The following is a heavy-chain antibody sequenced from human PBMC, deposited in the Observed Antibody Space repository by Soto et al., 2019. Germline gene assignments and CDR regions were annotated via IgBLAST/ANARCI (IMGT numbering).Heavy chain of an antibody. CDR2: ISGSGGST. J-gene: IGHJ6*04. Sequence: GGSLRLSCAASGFTFSSYAMSWVRQAPGKGLEWVSAISGSGGSTYYADSVKGRFTISRDNSKNTLYLQMNSLRAEDTAVYYCASSTYDYIWATDVWGKGTTVTVSS. CDR3: ASSTYDYIWATDV. CDR1: GFTFSSYA. D-gene: IGHD3-16*01. V-gene: IGHV3-23*01.